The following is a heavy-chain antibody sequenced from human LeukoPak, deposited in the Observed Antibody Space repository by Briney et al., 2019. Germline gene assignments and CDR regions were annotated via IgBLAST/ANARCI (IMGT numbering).Heavy chain of an antibody. CDR1: GGSISSYY. J-gene: IGHJ4*02. D-gene: IGHD4-17*01. V-gene: IGHV4-59*01. CDR3: AKDGGDDYGDDRRFDY. Sequence: SETLSLTCTVSGGSISSYYWSWIRQPPGKGLEWIGYIYYSGSTNYNPSLKSRVTISVDTSKNQFSLKLSSVTAADTAVYYCAKDGGDDYGDDRRFDYWGQGTLVTVSS. CDR2: IYYSGST.